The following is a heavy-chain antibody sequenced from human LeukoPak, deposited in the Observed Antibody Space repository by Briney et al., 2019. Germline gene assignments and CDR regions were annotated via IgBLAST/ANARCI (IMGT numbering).Heavy chain of an antibody. V-gene: IGHV3-73*01. CDR2: VKTKANSYAT. J-gene: IGHJ4*02. Sequence: GGSLKLSCAASGLTFSGSAVHWVRQAPGKGLEWVGRVKTKANSYATGYAASVQGRFTISRDDSKNTAYLQMNSLRIEDTAVYYCTWGGDFDYWGQGTLVTVSS. CDR1: GLTFSGSA. D-gene: IGHD3-16*01. CDR3: TWGGDFDY.